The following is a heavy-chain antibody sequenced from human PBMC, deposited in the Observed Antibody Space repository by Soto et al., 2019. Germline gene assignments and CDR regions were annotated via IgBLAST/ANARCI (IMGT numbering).Heavy chain of an antibody. J-gene: IGHJ6*02. Sequence: SVKVSCKASGGTFSSCAISWVRQAPGQGLEWMGGIIPIFGTANYAQKFQGRVTITADKSTSTAYMELSSLRSEDTAVYYCARVGDYSYYGMDVWGQGTTVTVSS. CDR3: ARVGDYSYYGMDV. CDR1: GGTFSSCA. V-gene: IGHV1-69*06. CDR2: IIPIFGTA.